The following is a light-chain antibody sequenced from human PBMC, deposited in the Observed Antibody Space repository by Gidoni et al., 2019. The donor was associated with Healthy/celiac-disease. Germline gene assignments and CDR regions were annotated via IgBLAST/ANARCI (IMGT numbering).Light chain of an antibody. CDR3: QQYYSTPPYT. J-gene: IGKJ2*01. V-gene: IGKV4-1*01. CDR1: QSVLYSSKNKNY. CDR2: WAS. Sequence: DIVMTQSPDSLAVSLGERATINCKSSQSVLYSSKNKNYLAWYLQKPGQPPKLLIYWASTRESGVPDRFSGSGSGTDFTLTISSLQAEDVAVYYCQQYYSTPPYTFGQGTKLEIK.